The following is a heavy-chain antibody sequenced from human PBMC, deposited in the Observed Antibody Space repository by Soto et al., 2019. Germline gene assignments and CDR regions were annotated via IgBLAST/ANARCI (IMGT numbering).Heavy chain of an antibody. CDR1: GFTFSTYG. J-gene: IGHJ4*02. CDR2: IWYDGSEK. Sequence: PGGSLRLSCAVSGFTFSTYGIHWVRQAPGKGLEWVAVIWYDGSEKYYADSVKGRFTISRDNSKNTVYLQMNSLRAEDTAIYYCGRWMTVLDYWGQGTLVTVSS. V-gene: IGHV3-33*01. CDR3: GRWMTVLDY. D-gene: IGHD5-12*01.